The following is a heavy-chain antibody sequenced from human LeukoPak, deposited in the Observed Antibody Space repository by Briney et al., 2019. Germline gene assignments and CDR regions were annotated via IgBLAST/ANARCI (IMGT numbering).Heavy chain of an antibody. D-gene: IGHD2-2*02. J-gene: IGHJ4*02. V-gene: IGHV4-59*11. CDR3: ARDGGAPAAIPFDY. Sequence: SETLSLTCTVSGGSISSHYWSWIRQPPGKGLEWIGYIYYSGSTNYNPSLKSRVTISVDTSKNQFSLKLSSVTAADTAVYYCARDGGAPAAIPFDYWGQGTLVTVSS. CDR1: GGSISSHY. CDR2: IYYSGST.